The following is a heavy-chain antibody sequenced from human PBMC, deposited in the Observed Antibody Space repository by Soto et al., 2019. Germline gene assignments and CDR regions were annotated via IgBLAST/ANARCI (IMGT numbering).Heavy chain of an antibody. CDR3: ARHESAYSSSWDFDY. CDR1: GYSFTSYW. D-gene: IGHD6-13*01. CDR2: IDPSDSYT. Sequence: PGESLKISCKGSGYSFTSYWISWVRQMPGKGLEWMGRIDPSDSYTNYSLSFQGHVTISADKSISTAYLQWSSLKASDTAMYYCARHESAYSSSWDFDYWGQGTLVTVSS. J-gene: IGHJ4*02. V-gene: IGHV5-10-1*01.